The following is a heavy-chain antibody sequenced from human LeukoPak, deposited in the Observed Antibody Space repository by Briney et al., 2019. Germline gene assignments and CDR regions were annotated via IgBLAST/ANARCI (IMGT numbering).Heavy chain of an antibody. CDR2: VYANDNT. CDR3: ARGGNRYFDY. J-gene: IGHJ4*02. CDR1: GGSISRYY. D-gene: IGHD2/OR15-2a*01. Sequence: SETLSLTCTVSGGSISRYYWSWIRQPAGKGLEGIGRVYANDNTNYNPSLKGRVTMAGDTSKNQFSLTLTSVTAADTAVYYCARGGNRYFDYWGQGTLVTVST. V-gene: IGHV4-4*07.